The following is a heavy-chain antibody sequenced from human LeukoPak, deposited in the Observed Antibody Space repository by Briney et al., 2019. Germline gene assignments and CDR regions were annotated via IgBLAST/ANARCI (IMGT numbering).Heavy chain of an antibody. CDR2: MNPNSGNT. J-gene: IGHJ1*01. D-gene: IGHD6-19*01. CDR1: GYTFTSYD. Sequence: ASVKVSCKASGYTFTSYDINWVRQATGRGLEWMGWMNPNSGNTGYAQKFQGRVTMTRNTSISTAYMELSSLRSEDTAVYYCASVQGSSSGWFPRAEYFQHWGQGTLVTVSS. V-gene: IGHV1-8*01. CDR3: ASVQGSSSGWFPRAEYFQH.